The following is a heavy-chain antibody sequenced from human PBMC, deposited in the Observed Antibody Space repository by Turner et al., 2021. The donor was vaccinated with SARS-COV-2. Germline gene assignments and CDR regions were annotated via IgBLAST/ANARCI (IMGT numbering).Heavy chain of an antibody. Sequence: EVQLVESGGGLAQPGGSLGLSCAASGFTVYNNYMTWVRQAPGKGLEWVSVIYSGGSTYYADSVKGRFTISRHNSKNTLYLQMNSLRAEDTAVYHCARDLVAYGMDVWGQGTTVTVSS. V-gene: IGHV3-53*04. CDR2: IYSGGST. J-gene: IGHJ6*02. D-gene: IGHD2-15*01. CDR1: GFTVYNNY. CDR3: ARDLVAYGMDV.